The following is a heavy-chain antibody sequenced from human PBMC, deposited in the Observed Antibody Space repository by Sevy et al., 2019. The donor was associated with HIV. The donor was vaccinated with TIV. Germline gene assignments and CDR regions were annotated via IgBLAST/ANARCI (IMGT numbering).Heavy chain of an antibody. D-gene: IGHD3-16*01. V-gene: IGHV3-30-3*01. CDR1: GFTFSRNT. Sequence: GGSLRLSCAASGFTFSRNTMHWARQAPGKGLEWVALISYDGTNKYYADSVKGRFTISRDNSKNTLYLQMNSLRAEDTAVYYCAKDGGAVAPGTFDLWGQGTMLTVSS. CDR2: ISYDGTNK. J-gene: IGHJ3*01. CDR3: AKDGGAVAPGTFDL.